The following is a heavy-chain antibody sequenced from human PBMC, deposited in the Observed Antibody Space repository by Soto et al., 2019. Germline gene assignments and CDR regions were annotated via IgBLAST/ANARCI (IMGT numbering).Heavy chain of an antibody. CDR1: GFTFSSYA. D-gene: IGHD5-12*01. V-gene: IGHV3-23*01. CDR2: ISGSGGST. Sequence: GGSLRLSCAASGFTFSSYAMSWVRQAPGKGLEWVSAISGSGGSTYYADSVKGRFTISRDNSKNTLYLQMNSLRAEDTAVYYCAKEDIVATILNSDNWTSGDYFDHWGQGTLVTVSS. CDR3: AKEDIVATILNSDNWTSGDYFDH. J-gene: IGHJ4*02.